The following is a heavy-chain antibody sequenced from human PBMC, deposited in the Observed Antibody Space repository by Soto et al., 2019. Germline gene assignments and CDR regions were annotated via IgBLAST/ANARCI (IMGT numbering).Heavy chain of an antibody. D-gene: IGHD6-13*01. CDR1: GCAFSIYT. CDR2: IIPILGIA. V-gene: IGHV1-69*02. Sequence: SVKVSCTASGCAFSIYTISWVRQAPGQGLEWMGRIIPILGIANYAQKFQGRVTIAADKSTSTAYMELSSLRSEDTAVYHCARLLAAAGTFWFDPWGQGTLVTVSS. J-gene: IGHJ5*02. CDR3: ARLLAAAGTFWFDP.